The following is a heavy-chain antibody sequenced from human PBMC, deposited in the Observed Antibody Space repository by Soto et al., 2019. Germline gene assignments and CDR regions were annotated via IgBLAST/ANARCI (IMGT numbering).Heavy chain of an antibody. CDR1: GFTFGTYW. CDR2: INQDGSEK. V-gene: IGHV3-7*05. CDR3: ARGGIHGL. J-gene: IGHJ4*02. D-gene: IGHD1-20*01. Sequence: GGSLRLSCAASGFTFGTYWMSWVRQAPGKGLEWVANINQDGSEKYYVDSVKGRFTISRDNAKNSLYLQMNTLRAEDTAVYYCARGGIHGLWGQGTLVTVSS.